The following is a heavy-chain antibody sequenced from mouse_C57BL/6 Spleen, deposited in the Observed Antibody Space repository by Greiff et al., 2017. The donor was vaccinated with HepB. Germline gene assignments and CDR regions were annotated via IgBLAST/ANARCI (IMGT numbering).Heavy chain of an antibody. CDR3: ARGGEHRSDY. CDR2: IDPSDSYT. V-gene: IGHV1-59*01. Sequence: QVQLQQPGAELVRPGTSVKLSCKASGYTFTSYWMHWVKQRPGQGLEWIGVIDPSDSYTNYNQKFKGKATLTVDTSSSTAYMQLSSLTSEDSAVYYCARGGEHRSDYWGQGTTLTVSS. J-gene: IGHJ2*01. CDR1: GYTFTSYW.